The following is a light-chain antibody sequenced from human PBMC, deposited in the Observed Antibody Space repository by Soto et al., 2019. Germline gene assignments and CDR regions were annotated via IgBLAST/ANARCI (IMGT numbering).Light chain of an antibody. CDR1: HSVSTSY. CDR3: QQYGSSPFT. CDR2: GAS. V-gene: IGKV3-20*01. Sequence: EIVLTQSPGTLSLSPGERATLSCRASHSVSTSYLAWYQQKPGQAPRLLIYGASSRATGIPDRFSGSGSGTAFTLTIGRLEPEDFAVYYCQQYGSSPFTFGPGTKVDIK. J-gene: IGKJ3*01.